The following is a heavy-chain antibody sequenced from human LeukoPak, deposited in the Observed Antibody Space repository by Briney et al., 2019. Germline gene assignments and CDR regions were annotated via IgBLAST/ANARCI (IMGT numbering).Heavy chain of an antibody. CDR2: IKQDGSEK. J-gene: IGHJ4*02. CDR1: GFTFSSYW. D-gene: IGHD5-18*01. CDR3: AKDRQQLWLPSDFDY. Sequence: GGSLRLSCAASGFTFSSYWMSWVRQAPGKGLEWVANIKQDGSEKYYADSVKGRFTISRDNAKNSLYLQMNSLRAEDTALYYRAKDRQQLWLPSDFDYWGQGTLVTVSS. V-gene: IGHV3-7*03.